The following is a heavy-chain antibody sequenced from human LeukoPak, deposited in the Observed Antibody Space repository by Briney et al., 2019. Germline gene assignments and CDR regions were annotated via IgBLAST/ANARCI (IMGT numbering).Heavy chain of an antibody. CDR3: ARVFLDSSGTFDY. V-gene: IGHV3-7*01. CDR1: GGSFSGYY. Sequence: ETLSLTCAVYGGSFSGYYWSWVRQAPGKGLEWVANIKQDGSEKYYVDSVKGRFTISRDNAKNSLYLQMNSLRAEDTAVYYCARVFLDSSGTFDYWGQGTLVTVSS. D-gene: IGHD6-25*01. CDR2: IKQDGSEK. J-gene: IGHJ4*02.